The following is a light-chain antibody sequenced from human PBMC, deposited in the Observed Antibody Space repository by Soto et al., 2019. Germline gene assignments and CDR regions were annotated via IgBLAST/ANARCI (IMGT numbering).Light chain of an antibody. CDR1: QSISSY. CDR2: AAS. Sequence: DIPMTQSPSSLSASVGDRVTITCRASQSISSYLNWYQQKPGKAPKLLIYAASNLQSGVPSRFSGSGSGTDFTLTISSLQAEDFATYYCQQSYSTPRGITFGPGTKVDVK. CDR3: QQSYSTPRGIT. J-gene: IGKJ3*01. V-gene: IGKV1-39*01.